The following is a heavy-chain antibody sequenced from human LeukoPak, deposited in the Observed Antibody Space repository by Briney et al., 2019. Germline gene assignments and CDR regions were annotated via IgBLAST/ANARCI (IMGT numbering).Heavy chain of an antibody. CDR1: GGSISSYY. V-gene: IGHV4-4*07. Sequence: SETLSLTCTVSGGSISSYYWSWIRQPAGKGLEWIGRIYFSGNTNYNPSLKSRVTMSVDTSKNQFSLKLSSVTAADTAVYYCARDPYYGSGIVYWGQGTLVTVSS. J-gene: IGHJ4*02. D-gene: IGHD3-10*01. CDR3: ARDPYYGSGIVY. CDR2: IYFSGNT.